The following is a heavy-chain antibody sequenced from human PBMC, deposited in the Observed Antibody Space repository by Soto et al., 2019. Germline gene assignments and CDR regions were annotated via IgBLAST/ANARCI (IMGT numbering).Heavy chain of an antibody. CDR3: ARRGYSYGSESYFES. CDR1: GGSISSSGYY. J-gene: IGHJ4*02. CDR2: IAYTGYT. Sequence: PSETLSLTCTVSGGSISSSGYYWSWIRQDPGKGLEWIASIAYTGYTYYNPSLKSRVTISVDTSQNQFSLKFRSLTAADTAVYYWARRGYSYGSESYFESWGQGTRVTVS. D-gene: IGHD5-18*01. V-gene: IGHV4-31*03.